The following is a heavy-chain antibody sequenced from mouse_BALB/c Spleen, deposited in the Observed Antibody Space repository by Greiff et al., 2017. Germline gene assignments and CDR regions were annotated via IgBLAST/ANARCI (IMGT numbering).Heavy chain of an antibody. V-gene: IGHV1-5*01. D-gene: IGHD1-1*01. J-gene: IGHJ3*01. CDR3: TRWDGSSLWFAY. Sequence: VQLQQSGAELVRPGSSVKISCKASGYTFTSYWMHWVKQRPGQGLEWIGAIYPGNSDTSYNQKFKGKAKLTAVTSTSTAYMELSSLTNEDSAVYYCTRWDGSSLWFAYWGQGTLVTVSA. CDR1: GYTFTSYW. CDR2: IYPGNSDT.